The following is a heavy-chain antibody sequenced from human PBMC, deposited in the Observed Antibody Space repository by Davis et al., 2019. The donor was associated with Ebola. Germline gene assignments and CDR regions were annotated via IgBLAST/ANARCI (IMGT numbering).Heavy chain of an antibody. CDR3: ARVEVVPAGMFGSYYYYGLDV. J-gene: IGHJ6*02. D-gene: IGHD2-2*01. V-gene: IGHV4-59*01. CDR2: IYYSGST. CDR1: GGSISSYY. Sequence: SETLSLTCTVSGGSISSYYWSWIRQPPGKGLEWIGFIYYSGSTNYNPSLKSRLTISVDTSKNQFSLKLSSVTAADTAVYYCARVEVVPAGMFGSYYYYGLDVWGQGTTVSVSS.